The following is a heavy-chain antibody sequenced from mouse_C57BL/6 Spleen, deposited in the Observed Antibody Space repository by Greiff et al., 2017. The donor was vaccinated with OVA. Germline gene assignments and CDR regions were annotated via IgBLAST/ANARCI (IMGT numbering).Heavy chain of an antibody. D-gene: IGHD1-1*01. CDR2: INPYNGGT. CDR3: ATRYYYGSSSFAY. Sequence: EVQLQQSGPVLVKPGASVKMSCKASGYTFTDYYMNWVKQSHGKSLEWIGVINPYNGGTSYNQKFKGKATLTVDKSSSTAYMELNSLTSEDSAVYYCATRYYYGSSSFAYWGQGTLVTVSA. V-gene: IGHV1-19*01. CDR1: GYTFTDYY. J-gene: IGHJ3*01.